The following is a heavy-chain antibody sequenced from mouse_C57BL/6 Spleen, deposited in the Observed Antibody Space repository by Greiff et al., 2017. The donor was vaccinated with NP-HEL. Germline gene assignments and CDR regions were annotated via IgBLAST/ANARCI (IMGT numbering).Heavy chain of an antibody. J-gene: IGHJ2*01. V-gene: IGHV1-54*01. Sequence: QVQLQQSGAELVRPGTSVKVSCKASGYAFTNYLIEWVKQRPGQGLEWIGVINPGSGGTNYNEKFKGKATLTADKSSSTAYMQLSSLTSEDSAVDVCARQNWEGFDYWGQGTTLTVSS. D-gene: IGHD4-1*01. CDR3: ARQNWEGFDY. CDR2: INPGSGGT. CDR1: GYAFTNYL.